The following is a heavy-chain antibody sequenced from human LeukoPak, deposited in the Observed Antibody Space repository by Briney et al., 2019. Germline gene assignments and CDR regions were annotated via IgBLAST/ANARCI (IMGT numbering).Heavy chain of an antibody. V-gene: IGHV4-39*01. CDR3: ARVVRGEFDY. D-gene: IGHD3-10*01. Sequence: SETLSLTCTVSGGSISSYYWGWIRQPPGKGLEWIGSIYYSGSTYYNPSLKSRVTISVDTSKNQFSLKLSSVTAADTAVYYCARVVRGEFDYWGQGTLVTVSS. CDR1: GGSISSYY. CDR2: IYYSGST. J-gene: IGHJ4*02.